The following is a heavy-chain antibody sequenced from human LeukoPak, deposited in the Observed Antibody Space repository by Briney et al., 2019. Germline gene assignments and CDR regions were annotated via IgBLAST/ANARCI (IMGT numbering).Heavy chain of an antibody. J-gene: IGHJ6*04. V-gene: IGHV4-61*01. CDR3: ARIIHFWSGYYGPLDV. CDR1: GGSISTSSYY. Sequence: SETLSLTCTVSGGSISTSSYYWSWIRQPPGKGLEWIGYIYYSGSTNYNPSLKSRVTISVDTSKNQFSLKLSSVTAADTAVYYCARIIHFWSGYYGPLDVWGKGTTVTVSS. CDR2: IYYSGST. D-gene: IGHD3-3*02.